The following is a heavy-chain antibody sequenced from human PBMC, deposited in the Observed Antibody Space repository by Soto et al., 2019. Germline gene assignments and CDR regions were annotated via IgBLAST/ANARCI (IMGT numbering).Heavy chain of an antibody. CDR1: GGSISSYY. D-gene: IGHD3-10*01. J-gene: IGHJ6*04. CDR2: LYYSGST. CDR3: ARDGSGERGSV. Sequence: QVQLQESGPGLVKPSETLSLTCTVSGGSISSYYWSWIRQPPGKGLEWIGYLYYSGSTNYNPSLKSRVTISVDTSKNQFSLKLSSVTAADTAVYYCARDGSGERGSVWGKGTTVTVSS. V-gene: IGHV4-59*12.